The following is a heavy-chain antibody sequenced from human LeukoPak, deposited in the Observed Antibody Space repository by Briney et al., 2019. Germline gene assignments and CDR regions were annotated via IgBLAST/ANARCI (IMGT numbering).Heavy chain of an antibody. CDR1: GGSICSYY. CDR2: IYYTGST. CDR3: ARYISSGLDY. V-gene: IGHV4-59*08. Sequence: SETLSLTCTVSGGSICSYYWTWIRQPPGKGLEWIGHIYYTGSTSYNPSLKSRVTIAVDTSKNQVSLKLSYVNAADTAVYYCARYISSGLDYWGQGTLVTVSS. J-gene: IGHJ4*02. D-gene: IGHD6-6*01.